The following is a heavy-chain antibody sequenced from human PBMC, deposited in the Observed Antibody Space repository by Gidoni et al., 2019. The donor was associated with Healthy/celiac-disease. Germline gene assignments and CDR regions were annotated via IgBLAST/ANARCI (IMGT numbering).Heavy chain of an antibody. CDR1: GFTFSSYG. Sequence: QVQLVESGGGVVQPGRSLRLSCAASGFTFSSYGMHWVRQAPGKGLEWVAVISYDGSNKYYADSVKGRFTISRDNSKNTLYLQMNSLRAEDTAVYYCAKDSSYLVDYEGAARRSWFDPWGQGTLVTVSS. CDR3: AKDSSYLVDYEGAARRSWFDP. V-gene: IGHV3-30*18. CDR2: ISYDGSNK. D-gene: IGHD1-26*01. J-gene: IGHJ5*02.